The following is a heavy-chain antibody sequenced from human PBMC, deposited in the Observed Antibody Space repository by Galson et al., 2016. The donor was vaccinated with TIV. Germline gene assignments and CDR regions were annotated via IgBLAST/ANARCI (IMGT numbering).Heavy chain of an antibody. D-gene: IGHD3-10*01. CDR3: ARSLVQGVVSYYSGMDV. Sequence: SVKVSCKASDYTFTSYGISWVRQAPGQGLEWMGWISAYTGNTNYAQKFQGRVTLTTDTSTSTAYMDLRSLRYDDTAVSYCARSLVQGVVSYYSGMDVCGQGTTVTVSS. CDR1: DYTFTSYG. V-gene: IGHV1-18*01. CDR2: ISAYTGNT. J-gene: IGHJ6*02.